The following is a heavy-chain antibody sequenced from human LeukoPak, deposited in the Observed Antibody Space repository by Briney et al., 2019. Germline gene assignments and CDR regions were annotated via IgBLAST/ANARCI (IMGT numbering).Heavy chain of an antibody. D-gene: IGHD3-22*01. CDR1: DGSISSSSYY. V-gene: IGHV4-39*07. CDR3: ARDLKVGFYYDSSGSYSFDP. J-gene: IGHJ5*02. Sequence: SETLSLTCTVSDGSISSSSYYWGWIRQPPGKGLEWIASICSSGSTYYNPSLKSRVTISVDTSKNQFSLKLSSVTAADTAVYYCARDLKVGFYYDSSGSYSFDPWGQGILVTVSS. CDR2: ICSSGST.